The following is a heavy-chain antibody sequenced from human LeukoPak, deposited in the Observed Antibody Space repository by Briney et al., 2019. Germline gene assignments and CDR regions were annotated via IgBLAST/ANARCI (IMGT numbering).Heavy chain of an antibody. D-gene: IGHD3-9*01. Sequence: PGGSLRLSCAASGFTFSSYWMSWVRRAPGKGLEWVANIKQDGSEKYYVDSVKGRFTISRDNAKNSLYLQMNSLRAEDTAVYYCARDVHYDILTGYYMDVWGKGTTVTISS. CDR3: ARDVHYDILTGYYMDV. CDR1: GFTFSSYW. V-gene: IGHV3-7*01. CDR2: IKQDGSEK. J-gene: IGHJ6*03.